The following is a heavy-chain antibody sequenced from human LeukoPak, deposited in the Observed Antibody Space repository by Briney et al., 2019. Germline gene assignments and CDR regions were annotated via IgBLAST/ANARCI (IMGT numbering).Heavy chain of an antibody. CDR1: GGSISSYY. CDR3: VREGTGSYGRPFDY. V-gene: IGHV4-4*07. J-gene: IGHJ4*02. Sequence: SETLSLTCSVSGGSISSYYWSWIRQPAGKGLEWIGRFYTSGNTNYNPSLKSRVNMSLDTSMNQFSLKLTSVTAADTAVYYCVREGTGSYGRPFDYWGQGTLVTVSS. D-gene: IGHD5-18*01. CDR2: FYTSGNT.